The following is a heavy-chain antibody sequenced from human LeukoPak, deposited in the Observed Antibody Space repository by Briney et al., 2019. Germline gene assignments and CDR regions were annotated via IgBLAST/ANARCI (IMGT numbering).Heavy chain of an antibody. D-gene: IGHD4-11*01. CDR2: INGDGDST. J-gene: IGHJ6*02. CDR1: GFTFDDYA. Sequence: PGGSLRLSCAASGFTFDDYAMHWVRQAPGKGLEWVSLINGDGDSTYYADSVKGRFTISRDNSKNSLYLQMNSLRTEDTALYYCAKATKPSDYRSYYYYGMDVRGQGTTVTVSS. V-gene: IGHV3-43*02. CDR3: AKATKPSDYRSYYYYGMDV.